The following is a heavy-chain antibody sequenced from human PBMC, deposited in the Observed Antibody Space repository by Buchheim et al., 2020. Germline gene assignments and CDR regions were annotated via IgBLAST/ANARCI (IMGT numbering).Heavy chain of an antibody. Sequence: QLQLQESGPGLVKPSETLSLTCTVSGGSISSSSYYWGWIRQPPGKGLEWIGSIYYSGSTYYNPSLKRRVTISVDTSKNQFSLKLSSVTAADTAVYYCARDKQITMVRGVIEYYYYGMDVWGQGTT. J-gene: IGHJ6*02. V-gene: IGHV4-39*07. CDR3: ARDKQITMVRGVIEYYYYGMDV. CDR1: GGSISSSSYY. D-gene: IGHD3-10*01. CDR2: IYYSGST.